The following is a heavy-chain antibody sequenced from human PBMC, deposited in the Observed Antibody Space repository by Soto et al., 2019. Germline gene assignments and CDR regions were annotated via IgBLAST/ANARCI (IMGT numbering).Heavy chain of an antibody. CDR1: GGSISGSSDY. Sequence: SETLALTCTVSGGSISGSSDYWGWIRQPPGKGLEWIGSIFYSGNTYYNPSLKSRVTISVDTSKNQFSLKLSSVTAADTSVYYCASDSSYYYDSSAYYSNWCDPWGQGMLVNV. D-gene: IGHD3-22*01. V-gene: IGHV4-39*01. J-gene: IGHJ5*02. CDR2: IFYSGNT. CDR3: ASDSSYYYDSSAYYSNWCDP.